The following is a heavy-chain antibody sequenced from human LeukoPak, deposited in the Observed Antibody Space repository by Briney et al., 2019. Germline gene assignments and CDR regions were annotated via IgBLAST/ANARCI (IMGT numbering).Heavy chain of an antibody. Sequence: GGSLRLSCAASGFTFSTYWMHWVRQAPGKGLEWVSIIYSGGNTYYADSVKGRFTISRDNSKNTLYLQMNGLRAEDTAVYYCARQQDTANPGYWGQGTLVTVSS. J-gene: IGHJ4*02. CDR2: IYSGGNT. V-gene: IGHV3-66*04. D-gene: IGHD5-18*01. CDR1: GFTFSTYW. CDR3: ARQQDTANPGY.